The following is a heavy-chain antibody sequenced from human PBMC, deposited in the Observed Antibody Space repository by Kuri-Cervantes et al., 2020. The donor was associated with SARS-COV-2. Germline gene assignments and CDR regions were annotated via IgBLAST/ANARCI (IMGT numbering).Heavy chain of an antibody. D-gene: IGHD6-19*01. CDR1: GGSFSGYY. CDR2: INHSGST. CDR3: ARGGLVAVAGRGGVPAGSRRSLFWFEP. V-gene: IGHV4-34*01. J-gene: IGHJ5*02. Sequence: SETLSLTCAVYGGSFSGYYWSWIRQPPGKGLEWFGEINHSGSTNYNPSLKSRVTISVDTSKNQFSLKLSSVTAADTAVYYCARGGLVAVAGRGGVPAGSRRSLFWFEPWGGGTLVTVSS.